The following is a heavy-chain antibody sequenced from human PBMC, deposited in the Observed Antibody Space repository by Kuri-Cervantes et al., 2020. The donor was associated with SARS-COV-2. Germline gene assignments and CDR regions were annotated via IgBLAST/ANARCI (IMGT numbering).Heavy chain of an antibody. D-gene: IGHD3-10*01. Sequence: SVKVSCKASGYTFTGYCMHWVRQAPGQGLEWMGGIIPIFGTANYAQKFQGRVTITADKSTSTAYMELSSLRSEDTAVYYCAMVRGVINATDYWGQGTLVTVSS. V-gene: IGHV1-69*06. J-gene: IGHJ4*02. CDR1: GYTFTGYC. CDR2: IIPIFGTA. CDR3: AMVRGVINATDY.